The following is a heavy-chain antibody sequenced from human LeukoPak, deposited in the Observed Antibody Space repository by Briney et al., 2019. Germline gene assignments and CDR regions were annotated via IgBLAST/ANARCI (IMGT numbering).Heavy chain of an antibody. J-gene: IGHJ5*02. CDR2: IYYSGST. CDR3: ARDFNWFDP. V-gene: IGHV4-59*01. CDR1: GGSISSYY. Sequence: SETLSLTRTVSGGSISSYYWSWIRQPPGKGLEWIGYIYYSGSTNYNPSLKSRVTISVDTSKNQFSLKLSSVTAADTAVYYCARDFNWFDPWGQGTLVTVSS.